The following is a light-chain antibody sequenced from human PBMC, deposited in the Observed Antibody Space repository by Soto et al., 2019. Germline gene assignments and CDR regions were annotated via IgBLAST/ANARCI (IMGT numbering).Light chain of an antibody. V-gene: IGKV3-15*01. CDR2: GGF. CDR1: QTLRNK. J-gene: IGKJ3*01. Sequence: IVLTQSPGTLSVSPGERVILSCRASQTLRNKLAWYQQKPGQAPRLLIYGGFTRATGIPARFSGSGSGTASTLTINRLQSEDCAIYYCQQHNAWPLTFGPGTK. CDR3: QQHNAWPLT.